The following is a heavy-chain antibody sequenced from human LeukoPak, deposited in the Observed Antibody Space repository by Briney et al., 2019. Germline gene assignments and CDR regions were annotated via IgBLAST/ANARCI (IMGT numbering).Heavy chain of an antibody. Sequence: ASVKVSCKASDYTFTGYGISWVRQAPGQGLEWMGWISPYSDNTNYAQNLQGRVTMTTDTSTSTAYMELRSLTSDDTAMYYCARGGPFSIAAARVYYFDYWGQGTLVTVSS. CDR3: ARGGPFSIAAARVYYFDY. CDR1: DYTFTGYG. CDR2: ISPYSDNT. J-gene: IGHJ4*02. D-gene: IGHD6-13*01. V-gene: IGHV1-18*01.